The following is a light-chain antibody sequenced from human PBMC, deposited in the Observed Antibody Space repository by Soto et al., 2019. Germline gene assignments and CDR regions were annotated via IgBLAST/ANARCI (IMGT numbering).Light chain of an antibody. CDR1: QSVDSSF. J-gene: IGKJ1*01. Sequence: EIVLTQSPGSLYLSPGERATLSCRASQSVDSSFFAWYQQKPGQAPRLLIYGASNRATGIPDRFSGSGSGTDFTLTISRLEPEDFAVYYCQQYVSSVTFGQGTKVEIK. CDR2: GAS. V-gene: IGKV3-20*01. CDR3: QQYVSSVT.